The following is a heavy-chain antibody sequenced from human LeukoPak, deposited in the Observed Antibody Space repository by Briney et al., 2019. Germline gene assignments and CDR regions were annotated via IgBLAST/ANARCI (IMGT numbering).Heavy chain of an antibody. V-gene: IGHV4-59*11. CDR3: ARRDTGWNYSDY. D-gene: IGHD6-19*01. Sequence: SETLSLTCTISGDSINGHYWSWIRQPPGKRLEWIGDIHYKGSTNYNLSLKSRVTISVDTSKNHLSLNLTSVLAADTAIYYCARRDTGWNYSDYWGQGILVTVSS. CDR2: IHYKGST. J-gene: IGHJ4*02. CDR1: GDSINGHY.